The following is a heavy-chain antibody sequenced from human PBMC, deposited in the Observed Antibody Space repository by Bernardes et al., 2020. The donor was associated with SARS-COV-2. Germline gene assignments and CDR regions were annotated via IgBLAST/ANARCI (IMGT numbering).Heavy chain of an antibody. CDR1: GGSLRNYY. Sequence: SETLSLTCAVYGGSLRNYYWGWIRQPPGKGLDWIGEISHSGSTYYNPSLKSRVTISVDTSKNQFSLKLSSVTAADTAVYYCARGGSRATWIQLWFSPPFDYWGQGTLVTVSS. J-gene: IGHJ4*02. V-gene: IGHV4-34*01. CDR3: ARGGSRATWIQLWFSPPFDY. D-gene: IGHD5-18*01. CDR2: ISHSGST.